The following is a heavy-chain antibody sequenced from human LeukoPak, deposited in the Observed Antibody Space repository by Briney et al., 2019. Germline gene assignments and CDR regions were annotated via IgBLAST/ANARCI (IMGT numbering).Heavy chain of an antibody. V-gene: IGHV3-23*01. CDR3: AKGGRGWLQFENWFDP. CDR2: TSRSGEIT. Sequence: PGGSLRLSCAASGFTFSGYAMSWVRQATGKGLEWVSSTSRSGEITFYADSVKGRFTISRDNSKNTLYLQMNSLRAEDTAVYYCAKGGRGWLQFENWFDPWGQGTLVTVSS. D-gene: IGHD5-24*01. J-gene: IGHJ5*02. CDR1: GFTFSGYA.